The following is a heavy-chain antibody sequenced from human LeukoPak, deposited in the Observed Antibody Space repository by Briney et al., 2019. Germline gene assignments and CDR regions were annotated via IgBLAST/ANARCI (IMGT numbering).Heavy chain of an antibody. CDR2: INEGSDYI. CDR3: VRDSHRGYGMDV. D-gene: IGHD2-21*02. V-gene: IGHV3-21*06. Sequence: GGSLRLSCAASGFTFSSYSMNWVRQAPGKGLEWVSSINEGSDYIRYADSVRGRFTISRDNARNSLDLQMNSLRDEDTAVYYCVRDSHRGYGMDVWGQGTTVTVSS. CDR1: GFTFSSYS. J-gene: IGHJ6*02.